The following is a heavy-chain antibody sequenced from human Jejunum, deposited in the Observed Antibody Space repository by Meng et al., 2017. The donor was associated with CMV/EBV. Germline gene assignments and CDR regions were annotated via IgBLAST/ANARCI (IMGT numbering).Heavy chain of an antibody. CDR3: VRDVPYDRFDI. Sequence: QGHLVPLWFGVKKAGASVTDSCTASGYIFTGYYIQWVRQAPGQGHEWVGWINPNIGDSRSAQEFQGRVTMTWDASSTTAFMDLTNLISDDTAVYYCVRDVPYDRFDIWGQGTLVTVSS. D-gene: IGHD5-12*01. V-gene: IGHV1-2*02. CDR1: GYIFTGYY. J-gene: IGHJ4*02. CDR2: INPNIGDS.